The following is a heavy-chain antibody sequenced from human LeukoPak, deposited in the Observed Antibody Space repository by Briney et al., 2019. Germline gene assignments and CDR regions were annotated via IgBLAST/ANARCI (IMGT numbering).Heavy chain of an antibody. J-gene: IGHJ6*03. CDR1: GGSISSYY. CDR3: ARQRLLDYYYMDI. D-gene: IGHD3-3*01. CDR2: IYTSGST. Sequence: PSETLSLTCTVSGGSISSYYWSWIRQPPGRGLEWIGYIYTSGSTNYNPSLKSRVTISVDTSKNQFSLKLSSVTAADTAVYYCARQRLLDYYYMDIWGKGTTVTVSS. V-gene: IGHV4-4*09.